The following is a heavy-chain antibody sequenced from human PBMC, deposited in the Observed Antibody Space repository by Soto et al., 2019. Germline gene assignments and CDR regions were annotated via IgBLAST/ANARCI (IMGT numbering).Heavy chain of an antibody. CDR1: GFTFSNYW. CDR3: ARVWNDGRFDY. V-gene: IGHV3-7*01. D-gene: IGHD1-1*01. J-gene: IGHJ4*02. CDR2: INQNGGAM. Sequence: PGGSLRLSCAASGFTFSNYWMTWVRQAPGKGLEWVASINQNGGAMHYVDSVKGRFTVSRDNAKNSLYLQVNSLRAEDTAVFYCARVWNDGRFDYWGQGTRVTVSS.